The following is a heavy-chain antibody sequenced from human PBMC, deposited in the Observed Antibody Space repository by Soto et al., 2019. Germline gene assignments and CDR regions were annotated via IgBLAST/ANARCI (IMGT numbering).Heavy chain of an antibody. Sequence: SVKVSCKASGGTFSSYAISWVRQAPGQGLEWMGGIIPIFGTANYAQKFQGRVTITADESTSTAYMELSSLRSEDTAVYCCARARVDNWSGYSLHIDYWGQGTLVTVSS. CDR2: IIPIFGTA. CDR1: GGTFSSYA. V-gene: IGHV1-69*13. CDR3: ARARVDNWSGYSLHIDY. J-gene: IGHJ4*02. D-gene: IGHD3-3*01.